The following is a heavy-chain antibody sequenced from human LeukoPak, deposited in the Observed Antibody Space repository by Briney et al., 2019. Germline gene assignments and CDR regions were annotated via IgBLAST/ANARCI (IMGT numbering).Heavy chain of an antibody. CDR2: IHHSGSA. V-gene: IGHV4-4*02. CDR3: VRDRGEWSYSHDY. J-gene: IGHJ4*02. D-gene: IGHD3-10*01. Sequence: SETLSLTCAVSGASISSNWWNWFRQPPGKGLEWIGEIHHSGSANYNPSLKSRVTISLDTSENQFSLRLSSVTAADTAVYYCVRDRGEWSYSHDYWGQGTLVTVSS. CDR1: GASISSNW.